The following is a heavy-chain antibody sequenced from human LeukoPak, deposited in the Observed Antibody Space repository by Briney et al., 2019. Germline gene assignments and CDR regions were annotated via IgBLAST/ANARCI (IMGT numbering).Heavy chain of an antibody. J-gene: IGHJ4*02. V-gene: IGHV4-34*01. CDR3: ARDPFIVVVPAAIR. Sequence: MTSETLSLTCAVYGGSFSGYYWSWIRQPPGKGLEWIGEINHSGSTNYNPSLKSRVTISVDTSKNQFSLKLSSVTAADTAVYYCARDPFIVVVPAAIRWGQGTLVTVSS. D-gene: IGHD2-2*01. CDR1: GGSFSGYY. CDR2: INHSGST.